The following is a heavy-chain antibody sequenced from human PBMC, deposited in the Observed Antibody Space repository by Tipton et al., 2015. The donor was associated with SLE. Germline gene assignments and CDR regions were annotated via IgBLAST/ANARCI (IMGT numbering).Heavy chain of an antibody. CDR2: ISYTGSNQ. D-gene: IGHD1-7*01. CDR1: GFTFSAYT. CDR3: ARDRGTRDLDH. Sequence: RSLRLSCAASGFTFSAYTMHWVRQAPGKGLEWVAVISYTGSNQYYTDSVKGRFTISRDNSKNTLYLQVNSLRAEDTAVYYCARDRGTRDLDHWGQGTLVTVSS. V-gene: IGHV3-30*04. J-gene: IGHJ4*02.